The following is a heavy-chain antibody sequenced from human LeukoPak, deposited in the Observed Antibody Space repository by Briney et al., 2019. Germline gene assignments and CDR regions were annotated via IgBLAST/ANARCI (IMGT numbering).Heavy chain of an antibody. CDR2: ISYSGST. Sequence: PSETLSLTCTVSGGSISSYFWSWIRQPPGKGLEWIGYISYSGSTNYNPSLKSRVTISVDTSKKQFSLKLSSVTAADTAVYYCARDQGGNYYMDVWGKGTTVTVSS. CDR1: GGSISSYF. V-gene: IGHV4-59*01. CDR3: ARDQGGNYYMDV. J-gene: IGHJ6*03. D-gene: IGHD2-15*01.